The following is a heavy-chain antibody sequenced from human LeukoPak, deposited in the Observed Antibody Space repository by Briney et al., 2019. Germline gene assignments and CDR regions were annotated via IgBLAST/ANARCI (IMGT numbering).Heavy chain of an antibody. V-gene: IGHV5-51*01. J-gene: IGHJ4*02. CDR3: AITWYSSSHQFDY. CDR2: IYPGDSDT. CDR1: GYSFTSYW. Sequence: GESLKISCKGSGYSFTSYWIGWVRQMPGKGLEWMGIIYPGDSDTRHSPSFQGQVTISADKSISTAYLQWSSLKASDTAMYYCAITWYSSSHQFDYWGQGTLVTVSS. D-gene: IGHD6-13*01.